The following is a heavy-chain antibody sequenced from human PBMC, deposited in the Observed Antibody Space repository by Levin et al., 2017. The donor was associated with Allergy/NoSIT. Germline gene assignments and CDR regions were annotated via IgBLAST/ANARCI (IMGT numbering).Heavy chain of an antibody. D-gene: IGHD6-6*01. CDR1: GYAFSSYG. CDR3: ARDYKHGSSAGLGY. V-gene: IGHV1-18*01. J-gene: IGHJ4*02. Sequence: GESLKISCKASGYAFSSYGINWVRQAPGQGLEWLGWISGYNGNTNYEQKFQGRVTMITDTSTSTVYMELRSLRSDDTALYYCARDYKHGSSAGLGYWGQGTLVTVSS. CDR2: ISGYNGNT.